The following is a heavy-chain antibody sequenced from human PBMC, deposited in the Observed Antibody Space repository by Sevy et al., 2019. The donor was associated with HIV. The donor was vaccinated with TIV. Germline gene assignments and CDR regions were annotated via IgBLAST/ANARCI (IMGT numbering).Heavy chain of an antibody. CDR2: INCNSATT. D-gene: IGHD3-16*01. Sequence: GGSLRLSCAASGFTFDDYSMHWVRQVPGKGLQWVSFINCNSATTYYADSVKGRLTISRDNIKNSLYLQMNRLTSEDTALNFCVKGSYVSYYMDVWGKGTTVTVSS. CDR3: VKGSYVSYYMDV. J-gene: IGHJ6*03. CDR1: GFTFDDYS. V-gene: IGHV3-43*01.